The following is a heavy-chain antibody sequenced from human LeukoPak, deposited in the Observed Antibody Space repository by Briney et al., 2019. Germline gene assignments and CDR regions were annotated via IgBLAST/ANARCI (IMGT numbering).Heavy chain of an antibody. CDR1: GYSISSGYY. D-gene: IGHD2-15*01. V-gene: IGHV4-38-2*02. Sequence: SETLSLTCTVSGYSISSGYYWGWIRQPPGKGLEWIGSIYHSGSTYSNPSLQSRATISVDTSKNQFSLKLNSVTAADTAVYYCASFYCSGGSCYQYYSYYYMDVWGKGTTVTISS. CDR2: IYHSGST. J-gene: IGHJ6*03. CDR3: ASFYCSGGSCYQYYSYYYMDV.